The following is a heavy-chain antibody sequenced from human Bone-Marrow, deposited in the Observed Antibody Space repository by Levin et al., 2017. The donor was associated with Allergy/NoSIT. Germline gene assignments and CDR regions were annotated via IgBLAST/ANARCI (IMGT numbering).Heavy chain of an antibody. V-gene: IGHV4-39*01. J-gene: IGHJ3*01. CDR2: ISYGETT. D-gene: IGHD3-22*01. CDR1: GGSISSPSYY. Sequence: ASETLSLICTVSGGSISSPSYYWGYIRQPPGKGLEWIGSISYGETTYYNPSFKSRVTISVDTSKNQFALKVTSVTAADTAIYYCASGSSSGYYGGVGGFTVWGQGSMGTVSS. CDR3: ASGSSSGYYGGVGGFTV.